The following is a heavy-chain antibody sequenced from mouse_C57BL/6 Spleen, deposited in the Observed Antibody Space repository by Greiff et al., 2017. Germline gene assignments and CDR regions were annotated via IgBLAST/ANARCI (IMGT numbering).Heavy chain of an antibody. J-gene: IGHJ2*01. D-gene: IGHD2-12*01. V-gene: IGHV1-55*01. Sequence: QVQLQQPGAELVKPGASVKMSCKASGYTFTSYWITWVKQRPGQGLEWIGDIYPGSGSTTYNEKFKSKATLTVDTSSSTAYMQLSSLTSDDSAVYYCARRELPIDYWGQGTTLTVSS. CDR1: GYTFTSYW. CDR2: IYPGSGST. CDR3: ARRELPIDY.